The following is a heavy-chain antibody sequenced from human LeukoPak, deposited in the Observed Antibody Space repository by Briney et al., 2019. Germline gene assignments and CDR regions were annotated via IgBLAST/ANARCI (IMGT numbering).Heavy chain of an antibody. CDR2: IEQDGGER. Sequence: GGSLRLSCAASGFTFSNFWMNWVRQAPGKGLEWVVNIEQDGGERNYVDSVKGRFTISRDNAKNSLYLQMNSLRAEDTAVYYCAGGLGWLIDYWGQGTLVTVSS. D-gene: IGHD2-15*01. CDR1: GFTFSNFW. V-gene: IGHV3-7*04. J-gene: IGHJ4*02. CDR3: AGGLGWLIDY.